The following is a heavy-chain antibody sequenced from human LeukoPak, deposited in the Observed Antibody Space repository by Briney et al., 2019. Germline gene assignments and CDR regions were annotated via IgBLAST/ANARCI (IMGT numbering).Heavy chain of an antibody. CDR2: ISAYNGNT. Sequence: ASVKVSCKASGSTFTSYGINWVRQAPGQGLEWMGWISAYNGNTNYAQKLQGRVTMTTDTSTSTAYMELRSLRSDDTAVYYCARVPFGGSSSWYDGWFDPWGQGTLVTVSS. J-gene: IGHJ5*02. D-gene: IGHD6-13*01. V-gene: IGHV1-18*04. CDR1: GSTFTSYG. CDR3: ARVPFGGSSSWYDGWFDP.